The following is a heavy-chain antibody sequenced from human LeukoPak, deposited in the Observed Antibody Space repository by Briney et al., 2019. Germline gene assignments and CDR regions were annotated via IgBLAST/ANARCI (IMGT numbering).Heavy chain of an antibody. CDR2: AYYSGHT. J-gene: IGHJ4*02. Sequence: SETLTLTCTVAGGSISDNYWSWIRQPPGKGLEWIGYAYYSGHTNYNSSLKSRVTMSLDTSKSQFSLRLSSVTAADTAVYFCARHPFATPFDYWGPGTLVTVSS. D-gene: IGHD2-15*01. CDR1: GGSISDNY. CDR3: ARHPFATPFDY. V-gene: IGHV4-59*08.